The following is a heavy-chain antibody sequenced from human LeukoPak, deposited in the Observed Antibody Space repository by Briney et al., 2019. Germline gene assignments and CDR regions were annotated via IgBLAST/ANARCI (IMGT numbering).Heavy chain of an antibody. CDR3: ARAGGVKTAALDLDY. CDR1: GGSISSYY. D-gene: IGHD6-25*01. Sequence: SETLSLTCTVPGGSISSYYWSWIRQPPGKGLEWIGYIYYSGSTNYNPSLKSRVTISRDTSKNQFSLKLTSVTTADTAVYYCARAGGVKTAALDLDYWGQGTLVTVSS. V-gene: IGHV4-59*01. CDR2: IYYSGST. J-gene: IGHJ4*02.